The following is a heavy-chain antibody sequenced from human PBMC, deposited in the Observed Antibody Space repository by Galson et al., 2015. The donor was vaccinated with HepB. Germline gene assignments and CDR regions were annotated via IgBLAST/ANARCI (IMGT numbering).Heavy chain of an antibody. V-gene: IGHV1-2*06. J-gene: IGHJ4*02. CDR1: GYTFTGYY. CDR2: INPNSGGT. CDR3: ARSSIAVPRGDY. Sequence: SVKVSCKASGYTFTGYYMHWVRQAPGQGLEWMGRINPNSGGTNYAQKFQGRVTMTRDTSISTAYMELSRLRSDDTAVYYCARSSIAVPRGDYWGQGTLVTVSS. D-gene: IGHD6-6*01.